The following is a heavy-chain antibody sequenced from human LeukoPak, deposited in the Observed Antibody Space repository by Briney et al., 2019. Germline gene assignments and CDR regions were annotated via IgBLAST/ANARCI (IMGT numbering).Heavy chain of an antibody. CDR1: GGSFSGYY. V-gene: IGHV4-59*01. Sequence: PSETLSLTCAVYGGSFSGYYWSWIRQPPGKGLEWIGYIYYSGSTNYNPSLKSRVTISVDTSKNQFSLKLSSVTAADTAVYYCARASTVTDQYFDYWGQGTLVTVSS. D-gene: IGHD4-17*01. CDR2: IYYSGST. J-gene: IGHJ4*02. CDR3: ARASTVTDQYFDY.